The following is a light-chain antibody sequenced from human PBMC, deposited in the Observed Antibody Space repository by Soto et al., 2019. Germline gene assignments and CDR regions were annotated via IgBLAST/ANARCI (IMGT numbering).Light chain of an antibody. Sequence: QSLLTQPPSVSAAPGQKVTISCSGSSSNIGNNYVSWYQQLPGTAPKLLIYDNNKRPSGIPDRFSGSKSGTSATLGITGLQTGDEADYYCGTWDSRVVFGGGTQLTVL. CDR3: GTWDSRVV. J-gene: IGLJ2*01. V-gene: IGLV1-51*01. CDR2: DNN. CDR1: SSNIGNNY.